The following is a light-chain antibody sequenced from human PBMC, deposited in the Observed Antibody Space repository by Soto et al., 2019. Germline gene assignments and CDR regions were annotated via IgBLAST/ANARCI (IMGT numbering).Light chain of an antibody. V-gene: IGLV1-44*01. CDR1: NSNIGSNS. CDR3: AAWDDSLNGHI. CDR2: SSN. J-gene: IGLJ1*01. Sequence: QSVLTQPHSTSGTPGQRVTISCSGSNSNIGSNSVHWFQQVPGTAPKPLIYSSNQRPSGVPERFSGSKSGTSASLAISGLQSEDEADYYCAAWDDSLNGHIFGTGTKVTVL.